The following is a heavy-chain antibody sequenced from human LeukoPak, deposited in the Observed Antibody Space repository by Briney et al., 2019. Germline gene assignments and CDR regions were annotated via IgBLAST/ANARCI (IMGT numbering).Heavy chain of an antibody. J-gene: IGHJ5*02. D-gene: IGHD4-17*01. Sequence: SETLSLTCTVSGGSISRNYWGWIRQPAGKGLEWIGRIYTSGSINYNPSLKSRVTMSVDTSRNQFSLKLSSVTAADMAVYYCARVMQDYGDLNWFDPWGQGTLVTVSS. CDR1: GGSISRNY. V-gene: IGHV4-4*07. CDR2: IYTSGSI. CDR3: ARVMQDYGDLNWFDP.